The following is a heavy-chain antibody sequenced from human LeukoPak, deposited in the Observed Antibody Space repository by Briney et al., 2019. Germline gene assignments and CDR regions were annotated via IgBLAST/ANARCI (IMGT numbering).Heavy chain of an antibody. D-gene: IGHD6-13*01. J-gene: IGHJ6*02. CDR2: INSDESST. V-gene: IGHV3-74*01. Sequence: GGSLRLSCAASGFTFSEYRMHWVRHTPGKGLVWVSRINSDESSTNYADSVKGRFTISGDNAKNTMYLQMNSLRVEDTAVYYCARGGVFGRNGMDVWGQGTTVTVSS. CDR3: ARGGVFGRNGMDV. CDR1: GFTFSEYR.